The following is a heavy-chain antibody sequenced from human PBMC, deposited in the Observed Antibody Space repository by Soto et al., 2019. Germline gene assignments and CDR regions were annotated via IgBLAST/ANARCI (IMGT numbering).Heavy chain of an antibody. CDR2: ISSNGGTT. CDR3: GRVFHHSGGYYFDY. D-gene: IGHD3-22*01. J-gene: IGHJ4*02. CDR1: GFTFSNSP. V-gene: IGHV3-64*02. Sequence: DVQLVESGEGLVQPGGSLRLSCTASGFTFSNSPMHWVRQAPGKGLEFVSAISSNGGTTYYADSVKGRFSISRDNSKNTPYPQMGSLRGEGTAVYFCGRVFHHSGGYYFDYRGQGTLVTVAS.